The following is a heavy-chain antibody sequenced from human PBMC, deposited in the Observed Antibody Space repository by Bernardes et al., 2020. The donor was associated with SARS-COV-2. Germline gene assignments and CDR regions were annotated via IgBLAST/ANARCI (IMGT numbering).Heavy chain of an antibody. CDR2: IYYSGST. CDR1: GGSISRYY. V-gene: IGHV4-59*01. D-gene: IGHD4-17*01. Sequence: SETLSLTCTVSGGSISRYYWSWIRQPPGKGLEWIGYIYYSGSTNYNPSLKSRVTISVDTSKNQFSLKLTSVTAADTAVYYCAREGGDYSWFDPWGQGILVTVSS. J-gene: IGHJ5*02. CDR3: AREGGDYSWFDP.